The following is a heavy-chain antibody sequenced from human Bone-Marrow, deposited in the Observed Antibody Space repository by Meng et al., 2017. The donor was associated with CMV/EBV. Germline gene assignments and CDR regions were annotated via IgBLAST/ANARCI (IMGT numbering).Heavy chain of an antibody. Sequence: ASVKVSCKASGYTFTGYYMHWVRQAPGQGLEWMGWINPNSGGTNYAQKFQGRVTMTRDTSTSTVYMELSSLRSEDTAVYYCARSCATSCYPSYYYYYGMDVWGQGTTVTVSS. CDR2: INPNSGGT. V-gene: IGHV1-2*02. J-gene: IGHJ6*02. CDR3: ARSCATSCYPSYYYYYGMDV. CDR1: GYTFTGYY. D-gene: IGHD2-2*01.